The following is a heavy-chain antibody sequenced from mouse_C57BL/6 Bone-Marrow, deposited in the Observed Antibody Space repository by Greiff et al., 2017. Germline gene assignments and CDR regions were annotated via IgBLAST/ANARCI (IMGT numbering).Heavy chain of an antibody. D-gene: IGHD2-4*01. CDR3: ARSYDYDDYTMDY. CDR2: MHPNGGSP. Sequence: QVQLKQPGAELVKPGASVKLSCKASGYTFTNYWMHWVKQRPGQGLEWIGMMHPNGGSPDYNEKFKSEATLSVDTSSRTAYMDLSSLTSEDSAVYYCARSYDYDDYTMDYWGQGTSVTVSS. J-gene: IGHJ4*01. V-gene: IGHV1-64*01. CDR1: GYTFTNYW.